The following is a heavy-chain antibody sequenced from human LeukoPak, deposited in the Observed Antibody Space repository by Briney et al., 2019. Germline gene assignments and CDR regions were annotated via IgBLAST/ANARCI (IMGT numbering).Heavy chain of an antibody. J-gene: IGHJ4*02. D-gene: IGHD4-23*01. CDR2: IYYNGNT. V-gene: IGHV4-39*01. CDR3: TRQGDGGRAFDY. Sequence: KPSETLSLTCTASGGSISSSSYNWGWIPQTPGKGLDWIGTIYYNGNTYYNASLKSRVSISGDTSNNQFSLRLTSVTATDTAVYYCTRQGDGGRAFDYWGQGTLVTVSS. CDR1: GGSISSSSYN.